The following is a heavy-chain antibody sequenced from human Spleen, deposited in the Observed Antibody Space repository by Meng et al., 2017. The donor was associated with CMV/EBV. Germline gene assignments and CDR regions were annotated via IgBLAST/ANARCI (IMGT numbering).Heavy chain of an antibody. J-gene: IGHJ4*02. CDR1: GFTFSNAW. D-gene: IGHD3-3*01. CDR2: MKSKTDGGTT. V-gene: IGHV3-15*01. CDR3: TTFGVVITY. Sequence: LSCAAAGFTFSNAWMSWARQAPGKGLEWVGRMKSKTDGGTTDYAAPVKGRFTISRDDSKNTLYLQVNSLKTDDTAVYYCTTFGVVITYWGQGSLVTVSS.